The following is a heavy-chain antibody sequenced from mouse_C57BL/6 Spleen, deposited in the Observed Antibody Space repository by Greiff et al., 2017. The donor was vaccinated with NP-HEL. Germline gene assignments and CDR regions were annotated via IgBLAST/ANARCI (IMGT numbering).Heavy chain of an antibody. V-gene: IGHV1-22*01. J-gene: IGHJ4*01. D-gene: IGHD2-2*01. CDR2: INPNNGGT. CDR3: ARDKIYYGYDSSYYYAMDY. Sequence: EVQLQQSGPELVKPGASVKMSCKASGYTFTDYNMHWVKQSHGKSLEWIGYINPNNGGTSYNQKFKGKATLTVNKSSSTAYMELRSLTSEDSAVYYCARDKIYYGYDSSYYYAMDYWGQGTSVTVSS. CDR1: GYTFTDYN.